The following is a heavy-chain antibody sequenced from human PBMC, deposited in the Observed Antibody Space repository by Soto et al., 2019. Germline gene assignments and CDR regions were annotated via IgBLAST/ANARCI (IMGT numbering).Heavy chain of an antibody. CDR1: GFTFSISG. Sequence: QVQLVESGGGVVQPGRSLRLACVASGFTFSISGMHWVRQAPGKGLGWVAVISYDGSHKNYADSVKGRFTISRENSKSPLSLKMNSLRAEDTAVYYCAKRRGTVTTVVFDYWGQGSLVTVSS. D-gene: IGHD4-4*01. CDR3: AKRRGTVTTVVFDY. V-gene: IGHV3-30*18. CDR2: ISYDGSHK. J-gene: IGHJ4*02.